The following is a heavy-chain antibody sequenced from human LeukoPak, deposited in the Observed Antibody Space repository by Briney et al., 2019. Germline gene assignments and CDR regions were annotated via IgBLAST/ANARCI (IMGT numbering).Heavy chain of an antibody. CDR1: GGTFSSYA. CDR3: ARLHSSGWPLECMDV. V-gene: IGHV1-69*05. J-gene: IGHJ6*02. CDR2: IIPIFGTA. D-gene: IGHD6-19*01. Sequence: SVKVSCKASGGTFSSYAISWVRQAPGQGLEWMGGIIPIFGTANYAQKFQGRVTMTTDASTSTVYMELRSLRSDDTAVYYCARLHSSGWPLECMDVWGQGTTVTVSS.